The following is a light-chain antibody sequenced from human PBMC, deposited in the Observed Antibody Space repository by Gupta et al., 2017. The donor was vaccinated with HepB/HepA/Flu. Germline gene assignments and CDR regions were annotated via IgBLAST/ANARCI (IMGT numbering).Light chain of an antibody. CDR3: QQHGSSPYT. CDR2: GAS. J-gene: IGKJ2*01. V-gene: IGKV3-20*01. CDR1: QSVYNNY. Sequence: EIVLTQSPGSLSLSPGEGATLSCRATQSVYNNYLTWYQQKPGQAPRLLIYGASTRATGIPDRFSGTESGTDFTLTISRLEPEDFAVYYCQQHGSSPYTFGQGTKLEIK.